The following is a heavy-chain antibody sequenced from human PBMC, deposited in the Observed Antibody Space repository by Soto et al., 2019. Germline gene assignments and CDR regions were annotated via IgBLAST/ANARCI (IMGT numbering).Heavy chain of an antibody. J-gene: IGHJ4*02. Sequence: ASVKVSFKASESTFNTYHIHWLRQAPGQGLELMGIINPRGSTSYPQKFQGRVTITRDTSASTVYMELNSLRAEDTAVYYCASSFAGFEFVYWGQGTLVTVSS. CDR1: ESTFNTYH. V-gene: IGHV1-46*02. CDR2: INPRGST. D-gene: IGHD5-12*01. CDR3: ASSFAGFEFVY.